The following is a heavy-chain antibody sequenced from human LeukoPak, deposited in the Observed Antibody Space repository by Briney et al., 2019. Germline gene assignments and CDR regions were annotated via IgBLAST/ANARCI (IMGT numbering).Heavy chain of an antibody. CDR2: IYYSGST. J-gene: IGHJ6*03. CDR3: AREERYSYVYISVYYYMDV. CDR1: GGSISSSSYY. V-gene: IGHV4-39*07. Sequence: SETLSLTCTVSGGSISSSSYYWGWIRQPPGKGLEWIGSIYYSGSTYYNPSLKSRVTISVDTSKNQFSLKLSSVTAADTAVYYCAREERYSYVYISVYYYMDVWGKGTTVTVSS. D-gene: IGHD5-18*01.